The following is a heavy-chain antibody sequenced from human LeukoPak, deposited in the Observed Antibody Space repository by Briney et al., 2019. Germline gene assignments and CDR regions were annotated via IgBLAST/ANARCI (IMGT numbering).Heavy chain of an antibody. CDR1: VGSISSSRHY. D-gene: IGHD3-22*01. J-gene: IGHJ4*02. V-gene: IGHV4-39*01. Sequence: SDTLSLTCTVSVGSISSSRHYWGWIRQPPGKGLEWIGNILYSGSTNYNPSLKSRVTISVDTSKNQFSLKLSSVTAADTADYYCVRRVAGSSYRDYWGEGNLVTVSS. CDR2: ILYSGST. CDR3: VRRVAGSSYRDY.